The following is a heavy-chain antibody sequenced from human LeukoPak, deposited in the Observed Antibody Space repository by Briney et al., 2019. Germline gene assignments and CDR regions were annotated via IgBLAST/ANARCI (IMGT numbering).Heavy chain of an antibody. Sequence: GRSLRLSCAASGFTFSSYGMHWVRQAPGKGLEWVAVIWYDGSNKYYADSVKGRFTISRDNSKNTLYLQMNSMRAEDTAVYYCARDMTHYDFWSGYYPSPGFDYWGQGTLVTVSS. J-gene: IGHJ4*02. V-gene: IGHV3-33*01. CDR3: ARDMTHYDFWSGYYPSPGFDY. CDR2: IWYDGSNK. D-gene: IGHD3-3*01. CDR1: GFTFSSYG.